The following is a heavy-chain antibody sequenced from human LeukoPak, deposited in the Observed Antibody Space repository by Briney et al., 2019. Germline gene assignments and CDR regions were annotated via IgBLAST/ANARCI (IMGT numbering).Heavy chain of an antibody. V-gene: IGHV4-61*02. J-gene: IGHJ5*02. CDR2: IYTSGST. Sequence: SETLSLTCTVFGGSISSGSYYWSWIRQPAGKGLEWIGRIYTSGSTNYNPSLKSRVTISVDTSKNQFSLKLSSVTAADTAVYYCARGQGAARYNWFDPWGQGTLVTVSS. D-gene: IGHD6-6*01. CDR1: GGSISSGSYY. CDR3: ARGQGAARYNWFDP.